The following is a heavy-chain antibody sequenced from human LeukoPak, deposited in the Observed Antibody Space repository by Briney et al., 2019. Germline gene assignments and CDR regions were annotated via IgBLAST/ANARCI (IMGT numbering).Heavy chain of an antibody. J-gene: IGHJ3*02. Sequence: GGSLILSCAASGFTFSSYSMSWVRQAPGKGLEWVSAISGSGGSTYYADSVKGRFTISRDNSKNTLYLQMNSLRAEDTAVYYCTRGFGPPAAMVDPDAFDIWGQGTMVTVSS. V-gene: IGHV3-23*01. CDR2: ISGSGGST. CDR1: GFTFSSYS. D-gene: IGHD5-18*01. CDR3: TRGFGPPAAMVDPDAFDI.